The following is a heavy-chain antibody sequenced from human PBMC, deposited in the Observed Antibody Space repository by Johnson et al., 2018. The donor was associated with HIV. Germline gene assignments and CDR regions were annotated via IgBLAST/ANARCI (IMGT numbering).Heavy chain of an antibody. Sequence: VQLMESGGGVVRPGESLRLSCAASGFTFDDYGMSWVRQAPGKGLEWVSGINWNGGSTHYADSVTGRFTISRDNSKNTLYLKMNGLRAEDTAVYYCAKGIKKDLGEDDAFDIWGQGTMVTVSS. D-gene: IGHD2-15*01. CDR2: INWNGGST. V-gene: IGHV3-20*04. CDR1: GFTFDDYG. CDR3: AKGIKKDLGEDDAFDI. J-gene: IGHJ3*02.